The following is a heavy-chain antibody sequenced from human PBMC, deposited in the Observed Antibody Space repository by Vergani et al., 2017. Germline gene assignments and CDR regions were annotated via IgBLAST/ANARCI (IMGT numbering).Heavy chain of an antibody. CDR1: GYSFTSYW. D-gene: IGHD3-22*01. CDR3: ARLHRGYYDSSGDGGYFDY. CDR2: IYPGDSNI. J-gene: IGHJ4*02. V-gene: IGHV5-51*03. Sequence: EVQLVQSGAEVKKPGESLKISCKGSGYSFTSYWIGWVRQMPGKGLEWLGIIYPGDSNIRYSPSFQGQVTISADKSISTAYLQWSSLKASDTAMYYCARLHRGYYDSSGDGGYFDYWGQGTLVTVSS.